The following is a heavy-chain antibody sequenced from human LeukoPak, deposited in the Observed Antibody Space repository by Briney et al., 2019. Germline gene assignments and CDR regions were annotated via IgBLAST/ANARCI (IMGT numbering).Heavy chain of an antibody. Sequence: GGSLRLSCAASGFTFNRYGMSWVRQAPGKGLEWVSAISGSGGTTYYADSVKGRFTISRDNSKNTLYLQINSLRAEDTAVYYCAKDHLPGIVVADRDYWGQGTLVTVSS. V-gene: IGHV3-23*01. D-gene: IGHD6-19*01. CDR1: GFTFNRYG. CDR2: ISGSGGTT. J-gene: IGHJ4*02. CDR3: AKDHLPGIVVADRDY.